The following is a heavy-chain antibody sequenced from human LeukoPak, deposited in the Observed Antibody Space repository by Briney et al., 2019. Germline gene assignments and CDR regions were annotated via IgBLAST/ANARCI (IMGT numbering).Heavy chain of an antibody. CDR1: GFTFSSYS. CDR2: ISSSSSYI. J-gene: IGHJ3*02. Sequence: PGGSLRLSCAASGFTFSSYSINWVRQASGKGLEWVSSISSSSSYIYYADSVKGRFTISRDNAKNSLYLQMNSLRAEDTAVYYCARARGSGYDYAEHAFDIWGQGTMVTVSS. D-gene: IGHD5-12*01. V-gene: IGHV3-21*01. CDR3: ARARGSGYDYAEHAFDI.